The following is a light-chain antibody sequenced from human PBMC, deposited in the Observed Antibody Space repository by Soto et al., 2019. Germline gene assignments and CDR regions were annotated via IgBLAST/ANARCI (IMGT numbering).Light chain of an antibody. CDR3: CSYAGSTNFVL. CDR2: EGS. CDR1: SSDVGTYSL. J-gene: IGLJ2*01. Sequence: QSVLTQPASVSESPGQSIIISCTGASSDVGTYSLVSWYQQHPGKAPKLMIYEGSRRPSGVSNRFSGSTSDNTASLTISGLQAEDEADYYCCSYAGSTNFVLFGGGTRVTVL. V-gene: IGLV2-23*01.